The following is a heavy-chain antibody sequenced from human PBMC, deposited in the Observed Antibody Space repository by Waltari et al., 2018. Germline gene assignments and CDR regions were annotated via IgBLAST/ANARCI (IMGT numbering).Heavy chain of an antibody. J-gene: IGHJ4*02. CDR1: GYTFISYA. D-gene: IGHD2-15*01. CDR2: INPGNGDT. Sequence: QVQFVQSGAELKKPGASVRLFCRTSGYTFISYAIHWVRQAPGQRLEWMGWINPGNGDTKYSQKFQGRVTISRDTFARTAYIDLSSLTSEDTAVYYCARGGRLPFFDFWGQGTLVTVSS. V-gene: IGHV1-3*01. CDR3: ARGGRLPFFDF.